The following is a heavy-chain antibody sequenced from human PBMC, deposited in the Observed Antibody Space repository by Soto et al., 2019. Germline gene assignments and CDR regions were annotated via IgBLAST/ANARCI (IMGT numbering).Heavy chain of an antibody. J-gene: IGHJ6*02. CDR2: IGTAGDT. CDR3: ARSRGELTYYYYYGMDV. V-gene: IGHV3-13*01. D-gene: IGHD3-16*01. Sequence: GGSLRLSCAASGFTFSSYDMHWVRQATGKGLEWVSAIGTAGDTYYPGSVKGRFTISRENAKNSLYLQMNSLRAGDTAVYYCARSRGELTYYYYYGMDVWGQGXTVTVYS. CDR1: GFTFSSYD.